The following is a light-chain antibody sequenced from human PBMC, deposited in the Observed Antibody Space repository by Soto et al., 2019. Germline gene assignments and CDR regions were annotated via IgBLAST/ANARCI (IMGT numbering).Light chain of an antibody. J-gene: IGLJ2*01. CDR2: EVT. CDR1: SGDIGGYNY. V-gene: IGLV2-14*01. CDR3: SSYTRNTTPVV. Sequence: QSVLTQPASVSGSPGQSITISCTGTSGDIGGYNYVSWYQQHPGKAPKLLISEVTNRPSGVSNRFSGSKSGNKASLTISGLLAEDEADYYCSSYTRNTTPVVFGGGTQLTVL.